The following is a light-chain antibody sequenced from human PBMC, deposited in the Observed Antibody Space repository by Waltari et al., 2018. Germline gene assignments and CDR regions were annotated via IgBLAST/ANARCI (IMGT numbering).Light chain of an antibody. Sequence: DVVVTQSPLSLPVTLGQPASISCRSSQSLVNSDGNTYLNWFHQKPGQSPRRLIYKVSNWASGVTDRLSGSGSGTDFTLKISRVEAEDVGIYYCMQSTHWPWTFGQGTKVEIK. CDR2: KVS. V-gene: IGKV2D-30*01. CDR3: MQSTHWPWT. CDR1: QSLVNSDGNTY. J-gene: IGKJ1*01.